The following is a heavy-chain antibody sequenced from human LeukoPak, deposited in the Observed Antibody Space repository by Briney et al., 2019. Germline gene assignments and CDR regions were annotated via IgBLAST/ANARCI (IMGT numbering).Heavy chain of an antibody. D-gene: IGHD2-15*01. CDR3: ASVVVVAAKDADFDY. V-gene: IGHV4-39*01. Sequence: SETLSLTCTVSGGSISSSSYYWGWIRQPPGKGLEWIGSIYYSGSTYYNPSLKSRVTISVDTSKNQFSLKLSSVTAADTAVYYCASVVVVAAKDADFDYWGQGTLVTVS. CDR2: IYYSGST. J-gene: IGHJ4*02. CDR1: GGSISSSSYY.